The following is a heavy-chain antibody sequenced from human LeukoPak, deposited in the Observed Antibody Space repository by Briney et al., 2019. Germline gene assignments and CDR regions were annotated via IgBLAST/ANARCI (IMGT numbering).Heavy chain of an antibody. CDR3: ARGGEMATILDY. V-gene: IGHV4-4*07. J-gene: IGHJ4*02. D-gene: IGHD5-24*01. Sequence: SETLSLTCTVSGGSISSYYWSWIRQPAGKGLEWIGRIYTSGSTNYNPSLESRVTISVDTSKNQFSLKLSSVTAADTAVYYCARGGEMATILDYWGQGTLVTVSS. CDR1: GGSISSYY. CDR2: IYTSGST.